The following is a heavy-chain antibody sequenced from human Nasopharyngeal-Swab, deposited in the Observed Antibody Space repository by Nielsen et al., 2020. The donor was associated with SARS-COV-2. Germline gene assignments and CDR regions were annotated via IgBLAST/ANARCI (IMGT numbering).Heavy chain of an antibody. V-gene: IGHV3-30*03. Sequence: VRQAPGKGLEWEAFIAHDASNEYYGDSVKGRFSISRDSSKNTLYLQMDSLRGEDTAVYYCARDAPAHYGAFYWGRGTLVTVSS. D-gene: IGHD4-17*01. CDR3: ARDAPAHYGAFY. J-gene: IGHJ4*02. CDR2: IAHDASNE.